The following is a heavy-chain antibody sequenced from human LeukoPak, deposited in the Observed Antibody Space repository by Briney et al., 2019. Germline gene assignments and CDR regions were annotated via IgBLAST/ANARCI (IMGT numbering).Heavy chain of an antibody. CDR3: TRSNGGYSLYYFDY. D-gene: IGHD5-18*01. J-gene: IGHJ4*02. CDR2: INPNSGGT. Sequence: GASVKVSFKASGYTFTGYYMHWVRQAPGQGLEWMGWINPNSGGTDYAQKFQGRVTMTRDTSISTAYMELSRLRSDDTAVYYCTRSNGGYSLYYFDYWGQGTLVTVSS. V-gene: IGHV1-2*02. CDR1: GYTFTGYY.